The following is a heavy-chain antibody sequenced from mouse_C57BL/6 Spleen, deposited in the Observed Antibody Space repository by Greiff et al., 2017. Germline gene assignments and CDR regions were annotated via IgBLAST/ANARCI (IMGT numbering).Heavy chain of an antibody. J-gene: IGHJ2*01. CDR3: ARSSSYYFDY. Sequence: QVQLQQSGPELVKPGASVKLSCKASGYAFSSSWMNWVKQRPGKGLEWIGRIYPGDGDTNYNGKFKGKATLTADKSSSTAYMQLSSLTSEDSAVYFCARSSSYYFDYWGQGTTLTVSS. CDR1: GYAFSSSW. CDR2: IYPGDGDT. V-gene: IGHV1-82*01.